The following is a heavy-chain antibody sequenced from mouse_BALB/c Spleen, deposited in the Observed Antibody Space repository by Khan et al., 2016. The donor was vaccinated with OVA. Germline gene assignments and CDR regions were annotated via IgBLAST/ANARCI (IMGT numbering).Heavy chain of an antibody. CDR1: GYTFTNYW. Sequence: VQLQESGAELVRPGASVKLSCRTSGYTFTNYWIHWVKQRSGQGLEWIARIYPGTDNTYYNEKLKDKATLTADRSSSTAYMQLSSLKSEDSAVYCCAREESLYYFDYWGQGTTLTVSS. J-gene: IGHJ2*01. CDR2: IYPGTDNT. D-gene: IGHD6-2*01. V-gene: IGHV1-76*01. CDR3: AREESLYYFDY.